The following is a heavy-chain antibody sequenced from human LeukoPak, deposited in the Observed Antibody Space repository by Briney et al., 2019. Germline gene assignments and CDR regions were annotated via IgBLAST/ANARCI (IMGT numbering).Heavy chain of an antibody. CDR1: GGSISSGGYY. D-gene: IGHD3-16*01. J-gene: IGHJ4*02. CDR2: IYYSGST. CDR3: ARAGGFFSPFGY. Sequence: SETLSLTCTVSGGSISSGGYYWSWIRQHPGDGLEWIGYIYYSGSTCYSPSLKSRVTISIDTSKNQFSLKLSSVTAADTAVYYCARAGGFFSPFGYWGQGTLVTVSS. V-gene: IGHV4-31*03.